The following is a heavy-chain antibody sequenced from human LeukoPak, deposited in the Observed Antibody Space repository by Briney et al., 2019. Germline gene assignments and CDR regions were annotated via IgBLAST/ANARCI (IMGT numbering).Heavy chain of an antibody. CDR3: ASLYSYGSGKYDY. D-gene: IGHD5-18*01. CDR1: GGTFTSYA. J-gene: IGHJ4*02. V-gene: IGHV1-69*13. Sequence: SVKVSCKASGGTFTSYAISWVRQAPGQGLEWMGGIIPIFGTANYAQKFQGRVTITADESTSTAYMELSSLRSEDTAVYYCASLYSYGSGKYDYWGQGTLVTVSS. CDR2: IIPIFGTA.